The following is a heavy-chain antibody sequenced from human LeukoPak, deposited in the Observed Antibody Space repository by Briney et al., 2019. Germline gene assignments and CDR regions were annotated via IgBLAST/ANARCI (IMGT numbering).Heavy chain of an antibody. CDR1: GFTFSSDE. CDR2: ISTTGTTI. V-gene: IGHV3-48*03. J-gene: IGHJ6*04. Sequence: GGSLRLSCTASGFTFSSDEMNWVRQAPGKGLEWVAYISTTGTTIYYADSVKGRFTISRDNAKNSLDLQMNRLRAEDTAVYYCARGHIGMDVWGKGTTVTVSS. D-gene: IGHD5-12*01. CDR3: ARGHIGMDV.